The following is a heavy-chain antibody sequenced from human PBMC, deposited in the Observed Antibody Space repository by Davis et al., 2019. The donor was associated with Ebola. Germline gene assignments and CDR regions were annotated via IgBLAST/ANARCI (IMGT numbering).Heavy chain of an antibody. CDR1: GFSLTTNGVG. D-gene: IGHD6-13*01. J-gene: IGHJ4*02. CDR3: AHRRGAAAGGTFDY. V-gene: IGHV2-5*02. Sequence: SGPTLVKPTQTLTLTCTFSGFSLTTNGVGVGWIRQPPGKALEWLALIYWDDDKRYSSSLKSRLTITKDTSKNQVVLTMTNMDPVDTATYYCAHRRGAAAGGTFDYWGQGTLVTVSS. CDR2: IYWDDDK.